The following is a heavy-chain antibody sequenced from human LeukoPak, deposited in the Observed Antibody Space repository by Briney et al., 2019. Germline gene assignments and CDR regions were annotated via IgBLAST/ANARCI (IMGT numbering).Heavy chain of an antibody. CDR2: IFTSGST. J-gene: IGHJ4*02. D-gene: IGHD2/OR15-2a*01. V-gene: IGHV4-61*02. CDR3: ARYYRPAYYFDY. CDR1: GGSISSGSYY. Sequence: PSQTLSLTCTVSGGSISSGSYYWSWIRQPAGKGLEWIGRIFTSGSTKYNPSLKSRVTISVDTSKNQFSLKLSSVTAADTAVYYCARYYRPAYYFDYWGQGTLVTVSS.